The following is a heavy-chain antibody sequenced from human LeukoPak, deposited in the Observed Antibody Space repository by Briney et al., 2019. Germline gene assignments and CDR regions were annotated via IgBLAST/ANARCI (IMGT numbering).Heavy chain of an antibody. CDR2: IYYSGST. CDR3: ARDPVAVAGVDY. Sequence: SETLSLTCTVSGCSISSSSYYWGWIRQPPGNGLEWIGSIYYSGSTYYNPSLKSRVTISVDTSKNQFSLKLSSVTAADTAVYYCARDPVAVAGVDYWGQGTLVTVSS. D-gene: IGHD6-19*01. J-gene: IGHJ4*02. CDR1: GCSISSSSYY. V-gene: IGHV4-39*07.